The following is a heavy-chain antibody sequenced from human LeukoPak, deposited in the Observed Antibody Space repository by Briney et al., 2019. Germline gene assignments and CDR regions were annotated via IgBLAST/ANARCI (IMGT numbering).Heavy chain of an antibody. V-gene: IGHV4-59*01. CDR3: AAYDYVWGSYRSVDY. CDR1: GGSISSYY. D-gene: IGHD3-16*02. CDR2: IYYSGST. J-gene: IGHJ4*02. Sequence: KPSETLSLTYTVSGGSISSYYWSWLRQPPGKGLEWIGYIYYSGSTNYNPSLKSRVTISVDTSKNQFSLKLSSVTAADTAVYYCAAYDYVWGSYRSVDYWGQGTLVTVSS.